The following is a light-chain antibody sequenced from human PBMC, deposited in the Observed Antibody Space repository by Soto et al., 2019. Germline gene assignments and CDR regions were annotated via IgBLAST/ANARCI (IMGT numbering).Light chain of an antibody. J-gene: IGLJ1*01. CDR1: SGDTAGYNY. CDR3: SSYTTSNTPLYV. V-gene: IGLV2-14*01. CDR2: EVS. Sequence: QSALAQPASVSGSPGQSITISCTGTSGDTAGYNYVSWYQQHPGKAPKLMIYEVSNRPSGVSNRFSGSQSGNTASLTISGLQAEDEANYYCSSYTTSNTPLYVFGTGTKV.